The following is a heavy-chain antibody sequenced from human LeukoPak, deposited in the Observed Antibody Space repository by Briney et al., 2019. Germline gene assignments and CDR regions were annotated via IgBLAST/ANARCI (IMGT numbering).Heavy chain of an antibody. J-gene: IGHJ4*02. CDR3: APTAEAYTSWWKV. V-gene: IGHV1-2*02. Sequence: ASVKVSCKASGYKFTDDYMHWVRQAPGQGLEFMGWINPDSGFTNYAQKFKGRVTMTRDTSISAAYLEVRSLTSDDTAVYYCAPTAEAYTSWWKVWGQGTLVTVSS. CDR2: INPDSGFT. CDR1: GYKFTDDY. D-gene: IGHD3-16*01.